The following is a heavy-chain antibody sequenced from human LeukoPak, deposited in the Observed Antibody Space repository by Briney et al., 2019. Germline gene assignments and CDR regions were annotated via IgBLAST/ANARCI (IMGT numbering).Heavy chain of an antibody. CDR2: IRKKANSYST. V-gene: IGHV3-72*01. J-gene: IGHJ4*02. Sequence: GGSLRLSCAASGFNFSSFGLHWVRQAPGKGLEWVGRIRKKANSYSTEYAASVKGRFTISRDDSKSIAYLQMNSLKTEDTAVYYCTRFFQSLLLVFLDYWGQGTLVTVSS. CDR3: TRFFQSLLLVFLDY. D-gene: IGHD6-6*01. CDR1: GFNFSSFG.